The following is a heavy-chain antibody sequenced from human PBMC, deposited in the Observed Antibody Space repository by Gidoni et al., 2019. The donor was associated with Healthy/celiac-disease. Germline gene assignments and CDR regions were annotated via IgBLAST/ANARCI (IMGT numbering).Heavy chain of an antibody. V-gene: IGHV3-15*01. J-gene: IGHJ6*02. D-gene: IGHD2-2*01. CDR1: GFTLSNAC. Sequence: EVQLVESGGGLVKPGGSLSLSCAASGFTLSNACLSWVPQAPGKGLECVGRIKSKTDGGTTDYAAPVKGRFTISRDDSKNTLYLQMNSLKTEDTAVYYCTTYPYCSSTSCSITKYGMDVWGQGTTVTVSS. CDR3: TTYPYCSSTSCSITKYGMDV. CDR2: IKSKTDGGTT.